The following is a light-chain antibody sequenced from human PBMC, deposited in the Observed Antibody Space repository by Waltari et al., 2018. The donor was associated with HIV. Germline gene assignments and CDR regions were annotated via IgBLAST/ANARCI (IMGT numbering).Light chain of an antibody. V-gene: IGKV3-11*01. CDR1: QSVSSY. Sequence: EIVLTQSPATLSLSPGERATLSCRASQSVSSYLAWYQQKPGQAPRLLIYDASNRATGIPARFSGSWSGTDFTLTISSLEPEDFVVYYCQQRSNWPPGLTFGGGTKVEIK. J-gene: IGKJ4*01. CDR2: DAS. CDR3: QQRSNWPPGLT.